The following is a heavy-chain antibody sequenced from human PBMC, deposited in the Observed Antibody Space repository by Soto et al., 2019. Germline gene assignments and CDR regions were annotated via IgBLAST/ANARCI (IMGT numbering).Heavy chain of an antibody. D-gene: IGHD3-3*01. CDR1: GYTLTELS. J-gene: IGHJ5*02. CDR3: ARPPFTIFGVVKGRPLVS. V-gene: IGHV1-24*01. CDR2: FDPEDGET. Sequence: ASVKVSCKVSGYTLTELSMHWVRQAPGKGLEWMGGFDPEDGETIYAQKLRGRVTITKDTSTNTAYMELSSLRSEDTAVYYCARPPFTIFGVVKGRPLVSWGQGTLVTVSS.